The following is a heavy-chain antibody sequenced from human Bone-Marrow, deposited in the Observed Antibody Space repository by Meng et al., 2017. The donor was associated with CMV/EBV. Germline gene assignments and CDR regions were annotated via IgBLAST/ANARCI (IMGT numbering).Heavy chain of an antibody. CDR3: ARGSVGQLGFDHSAFDI. J-gene: IGHJ3*02. V-gene: IGHV3-21*01. CDR1: GFTFSSYS. D-gene: IGHD6-6*01. CDR2: ISSSSSYI. Sequence: GGSLRLSCAASGFTFSSYSMNWVRQAPGRGLEWVSSISSSSSYIYYADSVKGRFTISRDNAKNSLYLQMNSLRAEDTAVYYCARGSVGQLGFDHSAFDIWGQGTMVTVSS.